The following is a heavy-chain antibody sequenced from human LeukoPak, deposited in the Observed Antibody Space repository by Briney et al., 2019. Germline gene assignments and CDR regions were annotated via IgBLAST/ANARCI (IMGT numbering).Heavy chain of an antibody. CDR3: ARVDGYNYIDY. CDR1: GFTFSSYG. D-gene: IGHD5-24*01. CDR2: ISGNGGST. Sequence: GGTLRLSCAASGFTFSSYGMSWVRQAPGKGLEWVSAISGNGGSTYYADSVKGRFTISRDSSKKTLYLKMNSLRAEDTAVYYCARVDGYNYIDYWGQGTLVTVSS. J-gene: IGHJ4*02. V-gene: IGHV3-23*01.